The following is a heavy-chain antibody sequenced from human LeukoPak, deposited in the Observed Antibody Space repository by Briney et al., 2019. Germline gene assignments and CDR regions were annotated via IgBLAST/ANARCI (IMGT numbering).Heavy chain of an antibody. D-gene: IGHD3-10*01. V-gene: IGHV3-53*01. CDR2: IYSGGST. CDR1: GFTVSSNY. J-gene: IGHJ6*02. CDR3: ASSPGGVLPPMPPFDSDYYYGMDV. Sequence: GGSLRLSCAASGFTVSSNYMSWVRQAPGKGLEWVSVIYSGGSTYYADSVKGRFTISRDNAKNSLYLQMNSLRAEDTAVYYCASSPGGVLPPMPPFDSDYYYGMDVWGQGTTVTVSS.